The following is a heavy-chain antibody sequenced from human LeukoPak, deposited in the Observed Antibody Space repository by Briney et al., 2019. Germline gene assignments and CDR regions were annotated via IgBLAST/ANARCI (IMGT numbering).Heavy chain of an antibody. Sequence: GGSLRLSCAASGFTFSRYSMNWVRQAPGKGLEWVSYISSSSSTIYYADSVKGRFTISRDNAKNSLYLQMNSLRAEDTAAYYCARSLGASFDYWGQGTLVTVSS. CDR2: ISSSSSTI. CDR3: ARSLGASFDY. CDR1: GFTFSRYS. V-gene: IGHV3-48*01. D-gene: IGHD3-16*01. J-gene: IGHJ4*02.